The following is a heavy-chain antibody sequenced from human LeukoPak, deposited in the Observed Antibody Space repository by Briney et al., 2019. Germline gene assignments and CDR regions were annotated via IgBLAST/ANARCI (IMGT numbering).Heavy chain of an antibody. CDR1: GFTFSSYA. J-gene: IGHJ4*02. CDR2: ISGSGGST. D-gene: IGHD3-10*01. Sequence: GGSLRLSCAASGFTFSSYAMSWVRQTPGKGLEWVSAISGSGGSTYYADSVKGRFTISRDNSKNTLYLQMNSLRADDTAVYYCAKRYYYGSGSLGIDYWGQGTLVTVSS. CDR3: AKRYYYGSGSLGIDY. V-gene: IGHV3-23*01.